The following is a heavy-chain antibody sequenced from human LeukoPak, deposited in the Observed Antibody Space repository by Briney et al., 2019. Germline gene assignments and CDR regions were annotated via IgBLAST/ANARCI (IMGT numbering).Heavy chain of an antibody. V-gene: IGHV3-7*02. D-gene: IGHD6-13*01. CDR2: INQDGREK. CDR3: ARRGSSWYAAVY. CDR1: GFTFSTYW. Sequence: TWGSLCLSCTASGFTFSTYWMTWVRQAPGKGLEWVANINQDGREKYYVDSVKGRFTISRDNAKNSLYLQMNSLRAEDTAVYYCARRGSSWYAAVYWGQGTVVSVSA. J-gene: IGHJ4*02.